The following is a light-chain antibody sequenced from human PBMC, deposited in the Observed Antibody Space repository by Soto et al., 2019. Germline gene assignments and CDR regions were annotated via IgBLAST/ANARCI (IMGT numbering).Light chain of an antibody. J-gene: IGKJ5*01. CDR3: QQSYSTPPT. Sequence: DIQMTQSPSSLSASLGDRFTITCRASQDIDRWLAWYQQTPGKAPKLLIYAASSLQSGVPSRFSGSGSGTDFTLTISSLQPEDFATYYCQQSYSTPPTFGQGTRLEI. CDR1: QDIDRW. V-gene: IGKV1-39*01. CDR2: AAS.